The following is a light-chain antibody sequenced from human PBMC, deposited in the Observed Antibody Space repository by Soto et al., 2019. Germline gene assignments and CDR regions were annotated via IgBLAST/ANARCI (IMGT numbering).Light chain of an antibody. CDR2: EVS. V-gene: IGLV2-18*01. CDR3: AAWDDNLNGWV. Sequence: QSALTQPPSVSGSPGQSVTISCTGTTSDVGSYNRVSWYQQPPGAAPKLLIYEVSNRPSGVPDRFSGSKSANTASLTISGLQPEDEADYYCAAWDDNLNGWVFGGGTKLTVL. J-gene: IGLJ3*02. CDR1: TSDVGSYNR.